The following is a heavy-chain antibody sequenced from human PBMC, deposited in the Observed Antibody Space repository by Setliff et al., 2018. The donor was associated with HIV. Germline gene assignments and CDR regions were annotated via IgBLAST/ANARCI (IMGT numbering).Heavy chain of an antibody. CDR1: GGSISSHY. CDR3: ARPVSKNFYGLDV. J-gene: IGHJ6*02. Sequence: PSETLSLTCAVSGGSISSHYWSWIRLPPGKGLEWIGTIYYNGNTNYNPSLKSRVAISVDTSKNLSSLKLTSVTPADTAVYYCARPVSKNFYGLDVWGRGNTGHRLL. V-gene: IGHV4-59*11. CDR2: IYYNGNT.